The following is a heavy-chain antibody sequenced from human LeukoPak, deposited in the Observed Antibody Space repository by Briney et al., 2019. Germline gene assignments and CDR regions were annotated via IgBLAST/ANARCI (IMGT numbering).Heavy chain of an antibody. CDR2: ISPHSGGT. CDR3: ARGFDISGAYSGPPDY. V-gene: IGHV1-2*02. J-gene: IGHJ4*02. CDR1: GYTFTGYY. Sequence: GASVKVSCKASGYTFTGYYIHWVRQAPGQGLEWMGWISPHSGGTNYAQKLQGRVTMSRDTSITTAYMELSSLKSDDTAVYYCARGFDISGAYSGPPDYWGQGTLVTVSS. D-gene: IGHD3-22*01.